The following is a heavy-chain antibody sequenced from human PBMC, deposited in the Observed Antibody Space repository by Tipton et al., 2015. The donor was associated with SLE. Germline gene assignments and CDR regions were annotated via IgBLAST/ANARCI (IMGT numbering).Heavy chain of an antibody. D-gene: IGHD6-13*01. Sequence: SLRLSCAASGFTFSSYWMSWVRQAPGKGLEWVSSISSSSSYIYYADSVKGRFTISRDNSKNTLYLQMNSLRAEDTAVYYCARDQQLVYFDYWGQGTLVTVSS. CDR3: ARDQQLVYFDY. CDR2: ISSSSSYI. J-gene: IGHJ4*02. V-gene: IGHV3-21*01. CDR1: GFTFSSYW.